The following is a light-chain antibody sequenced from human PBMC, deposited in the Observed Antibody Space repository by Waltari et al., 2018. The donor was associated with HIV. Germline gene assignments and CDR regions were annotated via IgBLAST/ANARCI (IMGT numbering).Light chain of an antibody. Sequence: EVVLTQSPATVSVSPGERATLSCKASQSLTSNLAWFQQSPGQAPRLLIYGASTRASGISARFSGTGSGTEFTLTISSLQSEDFAVYYCQQYDYRPLTFGGGTKVEIK. CDR3: QQYDYRPLT. J-gene: IGKJ4*01. V-gene: IGKV3-15*01. CDR1: QSLTSN. CDR2: GAS.